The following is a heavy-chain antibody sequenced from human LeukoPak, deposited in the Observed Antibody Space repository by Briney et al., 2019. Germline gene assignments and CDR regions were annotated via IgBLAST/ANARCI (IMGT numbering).Heavy chain of an antibody. D-gene: IGHD6-19*01. Sequence: ASLKVSCKASGYTFTGFYIHWVRQAPGQGLEWMEWIIPNSGGTKYAQKFQGRVTMTRDTSISTAYMELSGLRPGDTGVYYCARGREGAGTKYYFDYWGQGTLVTVSS. J-gene: IGHJ4*02. CDR2: IIPNSGGT. CDR3: ARGREGAGTKYYFDY. CDR1: GYTFTGFY. V-gene: IGHV1-2*02.